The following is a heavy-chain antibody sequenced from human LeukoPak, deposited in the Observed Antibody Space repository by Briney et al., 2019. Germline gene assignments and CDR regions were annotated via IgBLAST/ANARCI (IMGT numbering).Heavy chain of an antibody. D-gene: IGHD2-2*01. CDR3: ANSRGFCSSTSCSSPFDY. CDR2: IGWNSVNI. CDR1: GFTFDDYA. V-gene: IGHV3-9*01. Sequence: SGGSLRLSCAASGFTFDDYAMHWVRQAPGKGLEWVSGIGWNSVNIDYADSVKGRFTISRDNAKNSLYLQMNSLRAEDTALYYCANSRGFCSSTSCSSPFDYWGQGTLVTVSS. J-gene: IGHJ4*02.